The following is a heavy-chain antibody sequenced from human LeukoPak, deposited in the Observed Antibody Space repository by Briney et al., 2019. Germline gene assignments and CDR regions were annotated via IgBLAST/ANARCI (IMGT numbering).Heavy chain of an antibody. J-gene: IGHJ1*01. CDR3: ARGATYRYCSSTSCYAGMEAFQH. CDR2: IYTSGST. V-gene: IGHV4-61*02. Sequence: PSETLSLTCTVSGGSISSGSYYWSWIRQPAGKGLEWIGRIYTSGSTNYNPSLKSRVTISVDTSKNQFSLKLSSVTAADTAVYYCARGATYRYCSSTSCYAGMEAFQHWGQGTLVTVSS. D-gene: IGHD2-2*01. CDR1: GGSISSGSYY.